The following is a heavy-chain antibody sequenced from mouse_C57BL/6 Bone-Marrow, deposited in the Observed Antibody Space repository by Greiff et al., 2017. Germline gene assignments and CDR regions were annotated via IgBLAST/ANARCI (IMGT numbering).Heavy chain of an antibody. D-gene: IGHD1-1*01. Sequence: QVQLQQSGAELMKPGASVKLSCKATGYTFTGYWIEWVKQRPGHGLEWIGEILPGSGSTNYNEKFKGKATFTADTSSNTAYMQLSSLTTEESALFYWASPPYCCGSSYGLGWYFGVWGTRTTVTVSS. V-gene: IGHV1-9*01. CDR3: ASPPYCCGSSYGLGWYFGV. CDR1: GYTFTGYW. J-gene: IGHJ1*03. CDR2: ILPGSGST.